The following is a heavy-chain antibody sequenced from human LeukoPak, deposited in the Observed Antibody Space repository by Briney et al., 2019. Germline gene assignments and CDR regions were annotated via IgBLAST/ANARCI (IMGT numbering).Heavy chain of an antibody. Sequence: ASVKVSCKASGYTFTGYYMHWVRQAPGQGLEWMGWINPNSGGTNYAQKFQGRVTMTRDTSISTAYMELSRLRSDDTAVYYCARDPWIQLWLSEYYYYMDVWGKGTTVTVSS. J-gene: IGHJ6*03. V-gene: IGHV1-2*02. D-gene: IGHD5-18*01. CDR1: GYTFTGYY. CDR2: INPNSGGT. CDR3: ARDPWIQLWLSEYYYYMDV.